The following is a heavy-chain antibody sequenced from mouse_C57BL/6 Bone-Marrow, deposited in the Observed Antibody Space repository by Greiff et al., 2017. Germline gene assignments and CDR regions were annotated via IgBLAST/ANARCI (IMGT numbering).Heavy chain of an antibody. D-gene: IGHD2-4*01. J-gene: IGHJ3*01. CDR3: ARIYYDYDWFAY. V-gene: IGHV1-22*01. Sequence: EVKLMESGPELVKPGASVTMSCKASGYTFTDYNMHWVKQSHGKSLEWIGYINPNNGGTSYNQKFKGKATLTVNKSSSTAYMELRILTSEDSAVYYCARIYYDYDWFAYWGQGTLVTVSA. CDR1: GYTFTDYN. CDR2: INPNNGGT.